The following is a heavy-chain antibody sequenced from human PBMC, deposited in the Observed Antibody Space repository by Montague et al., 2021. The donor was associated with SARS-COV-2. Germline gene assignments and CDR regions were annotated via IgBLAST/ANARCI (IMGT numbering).Heavy chain of an antibody. CDR2: IYYSGSS. J-gene: IGHJ6*02. D-gene: IGHD3-22*01. Sequence: SETLSLTCTVSGGSISSYYWSWIRQPPGKGLEWIGYIYYSGSSNYNPSLKSRVTISVDTSKNQFSLKLSSVTAADTAVYYCARESDYYDSSAGYYYGMDVWGQGTTVTVSS. CDR1: GGSISSYY. CDR3: ARESDYYDSSAGYYYGMDV. V-gene: IGHV4-59*01.